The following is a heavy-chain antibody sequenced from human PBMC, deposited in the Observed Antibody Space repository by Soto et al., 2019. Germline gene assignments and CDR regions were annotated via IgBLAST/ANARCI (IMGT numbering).Heavy chain of an antibody. V-gene: IGHV3-74*01. Sequence: EVQLVKSGGGLVQPGGSLRLSCAASGFTFSSYWMHWVRQAPGKGLVWVSRLNSDGSTTNYADSVKGRFTISRDNAKNTLYLQMNSLTVEDTAVYYCARGAFRAYYFDWWGQGTLVTVSS. CDR1: GFTFSSYW. CDR3: ARGAFRAYYFDW. J-gene: IGHJ4*02. CDR2: LNSDGSTT.